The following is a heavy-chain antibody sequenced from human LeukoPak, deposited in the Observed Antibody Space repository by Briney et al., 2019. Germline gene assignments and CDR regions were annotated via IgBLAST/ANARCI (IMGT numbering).Heavy chain of an antibody. CDR2: INHTGNT. CDR3: ARGRRVSGVRRINWARRENYYYYYIDA. CDR1: GDSFSGSL. V-gene: IGHV4-34*01. D-gene: IGHD3-10*01. J-gene: IGHJ6*03. Sequence: SETLSLTCAVYGDSFSGSLWTWIRQSPGKGLEWIGEINHTGNTKFNPSLRGRVSISVDTANNQFSLRLTSLTGADRGLYFCARGRRVSGVRRINWARRENYYYYYIDAWGKGTSVIVSS.